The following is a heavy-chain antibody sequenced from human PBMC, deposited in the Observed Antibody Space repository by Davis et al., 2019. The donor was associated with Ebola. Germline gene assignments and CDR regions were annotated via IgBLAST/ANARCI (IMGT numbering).Heavy chain of an antibody. Sequence: GESLKISCAASGFTFSSYAMSWVRQAPGKGLEWVSAISGSGGSTYYADSVKGRFTISRDNSKNTLYLQMNSLRAEDTAVYYCARDPRNYVWGSYRTYGMDVWGQGTTVTVSS. D-gene: IGHD3-16*02. CDR3: ARDPRNYVWGSYRTYGMDV. CDR2: ISGSGGST. CDR1: GFTFSSYA. V-gene: IGHV3-23*01. J-gene: IGHJ6*02.